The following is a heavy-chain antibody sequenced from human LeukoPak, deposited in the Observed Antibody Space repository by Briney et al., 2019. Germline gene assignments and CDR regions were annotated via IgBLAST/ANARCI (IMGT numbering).Heavy chain of an antibody. D-gene: IGHD3-10*01. CDR2: IYYSGST. CDR3: ARHLGALGAYYYGSGSHNWFDP. Sequence: SETLSLTCTVSGGSISTYYWSWIRQPPGKGLEWIGYIYYSGSTNYNPSLMSRVTISVDTSKNQFFLKLSSVTAADTAVYYCARHLGALGAYYYGSGSHNWFDPWGQGTLVTVSS. CDR1: GGSISTYY. V-gene: IGHV4-59*08. J-gene: IGHJ5*02.